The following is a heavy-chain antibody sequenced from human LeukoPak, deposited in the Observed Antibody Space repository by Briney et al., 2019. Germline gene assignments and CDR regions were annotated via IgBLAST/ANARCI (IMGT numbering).Heavy chain of an antibody. CDR2: IKQDGSEK. CDR3: ARALVDGYSSSRYYYYMDV. Sequence: GGSLRLSCAASGFTFSSYWMSWVRQAPGKGLEWVANIKQDGSEKYYVDSVKGRFTISRDNAKNSLYLQMNSLRAEDTAVYYCARALVDGYSSSRYYYYMDVCGKGTTVTVSS. D-gene: IGHD6-13*01. V-gene: IGHV3-7*01. J-gene: IGHJ6*03. CDR1: GFTFSSYW.